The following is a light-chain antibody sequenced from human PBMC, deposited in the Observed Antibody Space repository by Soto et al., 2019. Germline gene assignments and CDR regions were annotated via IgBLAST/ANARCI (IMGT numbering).Light chain of an antibody. J-gene: IGLJ1*01. Sequence: QSVLTQPPSVSGTPGQRVTISCSGSISNIGSNYVSWFQQLPGTAPKVLSSNQRPSGVPDRFSGSKSGTSASLAISGLRSEDEAEYYCAAWDDTVRNYVFGTGTKLTVL. CDR1: ISNIGSNY. CDR3: AAWDDTVRNYV. V-gene: IGLV1-47*01. CDR2: SSN.